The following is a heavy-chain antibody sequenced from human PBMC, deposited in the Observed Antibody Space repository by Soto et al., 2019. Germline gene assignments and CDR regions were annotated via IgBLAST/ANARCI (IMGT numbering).Heavy chain of an antibody. D-gene: IGHD3-16*02. V-gene: IGHV3-66*01. Sequence: GGSLRLSCAASGFTVSSNYMSWVRQAPGKGLEWVSVIYSGGSTYYADSVKGRFTISRDNSKNTLYLQMNSLRAEDTAVYYCARGSRGDYVWGSYRYTDRYYYYGMDVWGQGTTVTVSS. J-gene: IGHJ6*02. CDR1: GFTVSSNY. CDR3: ARGSRGDYVWGSYRYTDRYYYYGMDV. CDR2: IYSGGST.